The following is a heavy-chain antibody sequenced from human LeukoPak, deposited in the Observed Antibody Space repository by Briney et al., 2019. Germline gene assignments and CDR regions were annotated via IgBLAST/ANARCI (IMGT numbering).Heavy chain of an antibody. CDR2: ISYDGSNK. V-gene: IGHV3-30-3*01. J-gene: IGHJ6*02. Sequence: PGGSLRLSCAASGFTFSDFAMHWVRQAPGKGLEWVSVISYDGSNKHYADSDSVKGRFTISRDNSKNTLYLQVTSLRVEDTAVYYCARVGWILPTPGRDYFYGMDVWGQGTTVTVSS. CDR3: ARVGWILPTPGRDYFYGMDV. D-gene: IGHD5-18*01. CDR1: GFTFSDFA.